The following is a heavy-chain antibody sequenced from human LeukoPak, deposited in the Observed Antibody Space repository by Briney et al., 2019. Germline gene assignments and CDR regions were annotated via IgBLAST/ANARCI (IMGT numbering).Heavy chain of an antibody. V-gene: IGHV4-61*02. D-gene: IGHD6-19*01. J-gene: IGHJ4*02. CDR1: GGSISSASYY. CDR2: IYISGST. CDR3: ARAWGYSSGWSWDY. Sequence: PSETLSLTCTVSGGSISSASYYWSWIRQPAGKGLEWIGRIYISGSTNYNPSLKSRVTISVDTSKNQFSLKLSSVTAADTAVYYCARAWGYSSGWSWDYWGQGTLVTVSS.